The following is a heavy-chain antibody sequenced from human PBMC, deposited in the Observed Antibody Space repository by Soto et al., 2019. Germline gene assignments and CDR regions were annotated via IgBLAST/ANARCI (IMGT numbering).Heavy chain of an antibody. V-gene: IGHV5-51*03. Sequence: EVQLVQSGAEVKKPGESLRISCKGSGYSFTTYWVGWLRQMPGKGLEWMGIIYPGDSDTKYSPSFQGQVTISVDKSITSAYLQWSSLKASDTAIYYCARSPDYDILTGYYHFDYWGQGTLVTVSS. J-gene: IGHJ4*02. D-gene: IGHD3-9*01. CDR3: ARSPDYDILTGYYHFDY. CDR1: GYSFTTYW. CDR2: IYPGDSDT.